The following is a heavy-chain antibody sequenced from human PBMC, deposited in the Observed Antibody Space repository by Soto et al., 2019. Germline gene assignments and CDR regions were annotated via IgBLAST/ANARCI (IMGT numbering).Heavy chain of an antibody. D-gene: IGHD2-21*02. Sequence: SETLSLTCTVSGGSISSYYLSWIRQPPGKGLEWIGYMYNTGSTIYNPSLKSRVTISVDTSKNQFSLKLNSVTAADTAVYYCARDLWGYCGADCYPLDVWGQGTTVTVS. V-gene: IGHV4-59*01. CDR2: MYNTGST. CDR3: ARDLWGYCGADCYPLDV. CDR1: GGSISSYY. J-gene: IGHJ6*02.